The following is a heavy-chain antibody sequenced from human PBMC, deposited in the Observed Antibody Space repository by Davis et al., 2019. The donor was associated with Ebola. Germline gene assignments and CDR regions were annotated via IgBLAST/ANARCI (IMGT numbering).Heavy chain of an antibody. CDR3: ARDSVDSSGYYYGYFAH. CDR2: IYHTGST. CDR1: GGSISSGTYS. J-gene: IGHJ4*02. Sequence: SETLSLTCAVSGGSISSGTYSWNWIRQPPGKSLEYIGYIYHTGSTYYNPSLTSRVTISVDTSTNQFSLRLTSVTAADTAVYYCARDSVDSSGYYYGYFAHWGQGALVTVSS. V-gene: IGHV4-30-2*01. D-gene: IGHD3-22*01.